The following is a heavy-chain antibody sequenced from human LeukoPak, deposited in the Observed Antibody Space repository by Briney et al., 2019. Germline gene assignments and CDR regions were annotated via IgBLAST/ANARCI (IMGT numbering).Heavy chain of an antibody. Sequence: SETLSLTCAVYGGSFSGYYWSWIRQPPGKGREWIGEINHSGSTNYNPSLKSRVTISVDTSKNQFSLKLSSVTAADTAVYYCARVVPAAIRAFDIWGQGTMVTVSS. CDR3: ARVVPAAIRAFDI. CDR2: INHSGST. J-gene: IGHJ3*02. V-gene: IGHV4-34*01. D-gene: IGHD2-2*01. CDR1: GGSFSGYY.